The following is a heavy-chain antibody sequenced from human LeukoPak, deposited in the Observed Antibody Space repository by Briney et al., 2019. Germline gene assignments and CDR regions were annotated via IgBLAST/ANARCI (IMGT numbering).Heavy chain of an antibody. CDR3: ARSRQGSGLLNY. Sequence: SQTLSLTCTVSGGAITSGGYSWNWIRQPPGKGLEWIGCIYDRGPTYYNPSLKCRITISVDRPKNQFFLNVTSVTAADTADYYCARSRQGSGLLNYWGQGNLVAVSS. J-gene: IGHJ4*02. CDR1: GGAITSGGYS. V-gene: IGHV4-30-2*01. D-gene: IGHD3-10*01. CDR2: IYDRGPT.